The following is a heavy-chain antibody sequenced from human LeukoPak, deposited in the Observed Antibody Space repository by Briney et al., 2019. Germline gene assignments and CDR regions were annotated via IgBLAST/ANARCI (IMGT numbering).Heavy chain of an antibody. CDR2: IYYSGST. D-gene: IGHD6-25*01. Sequence: SETLSPTCTVSGGSISSSSYYWGWIRQPPGKGLEWIGSIYYSGSTYYNPSLKSRVTISVDTSKNQFSLKLSSVTAADTAVYYCARHRGGSETPGDWFETWGQGRLVTVSS. J-gene: IGHJ5*02. CDR1: GGSISSSSYY. CDR3: ARHRGGSETPGDWFET. V-gene: IGHV4-39*01.